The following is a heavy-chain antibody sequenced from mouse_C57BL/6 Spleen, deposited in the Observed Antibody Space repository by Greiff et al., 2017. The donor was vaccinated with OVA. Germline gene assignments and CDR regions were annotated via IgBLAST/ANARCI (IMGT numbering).Heavy chain of an antibody. J-gene: IGHJ4*01. V-gene: IGHV1-82*01. CDR2: IYPGDGDT. CDR3: ARGGSPYYAMDY. Sequence: VQLQQSGPELVKPGASVKISCKASGYAFSSSWMNWVKQRPGKGLEWIGRIYPGDGDTNYNGKFKGKATLTADKSSSTAYMQLSSLTSEDSAVYFCARGGSPYYAMDYWGQGTSVTVSS. CDR1: GYAFSSSW.